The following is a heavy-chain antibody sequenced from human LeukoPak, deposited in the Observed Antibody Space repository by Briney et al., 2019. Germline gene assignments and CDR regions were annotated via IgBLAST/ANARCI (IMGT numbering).Heavy chain of an antibody. V-gene: IGHV4-4*07. D-gene: IGHD3-10*01. J-gene: IGHJ4*02. CDR3: ARGRDIYTYYYGSGSFDY. CDR1: GGSISSYY. Sequence: SETLSLTCTVSGGSISSYYWSWIRQPAGKGLEWVGRIYTSGSTNYNPSLKSRVTMSVDTSKNQFSLKLSSVTAAGTAVYYCARGRDIYTYYYGSGSFDYWGQGTLVTVSS. CDR2: IYTSGST.